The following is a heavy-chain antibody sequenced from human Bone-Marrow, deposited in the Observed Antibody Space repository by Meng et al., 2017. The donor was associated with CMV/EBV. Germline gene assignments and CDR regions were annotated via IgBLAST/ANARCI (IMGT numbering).Heavy chain of an antibody. Sequence: ASVKVSCKASGYTFTSYGISWVRQAPGQGLEWMGWISAYNGNTNYAQKLQGRVTMTTDTSTSTACTELRSLRSDDTAVYYCARVHSSDYYFDYWGQGTKVTVSS. D-gene: IGHD6-19*01. V-gene: IGHV1-18*01. CDR2: ISAYNGNT. CDR3: ARVHSSDYYFDY. J-gene: IGHJ4*01. CDR1: GYTFTSYG.